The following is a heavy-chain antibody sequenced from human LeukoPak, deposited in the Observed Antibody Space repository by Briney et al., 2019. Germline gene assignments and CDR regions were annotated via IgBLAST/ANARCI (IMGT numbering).Heavy chain of an antibody. CDR2: TIPIFDTA. V-gene: IGHV1-69*05. CDR1: GATFSSYA. Sequence: SVKVSCKASGATFSSYAISWVRQAPGQGREWRGGTIPIFDTANYAQKFQGRDTITTDKSTSTAYMEMSSLRSEDTAVYFCASHRRYSSSWYSYIADCGQGTLVTVSS. CDR3: ASHRRYSSSWYSYIAD. J-gene: IGHJ4*02. D-gene: IGHD6-13*01.